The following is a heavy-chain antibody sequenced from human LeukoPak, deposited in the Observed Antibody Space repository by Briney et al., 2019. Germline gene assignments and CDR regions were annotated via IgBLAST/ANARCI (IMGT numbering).Heavy chain of an antibody. J-gene: IGHJ4*02. CDR1: GLTFSSYW. V-gene: IGHV3-7*01. CDR2: IKQDESEK. Sequence: PGGSLRLSCAASGLTFSSYWMSWVRQAPGKGLEWVANIKQDESEKYYVDSVKGRLTISRDNAKNSLYLQMNSLRAEDTAVYYCARDKIEGPTKLDYWGQGILVTVSS. D-gene: IGHD1-1*01. CDR3: ARDKIEGPTKLDY.